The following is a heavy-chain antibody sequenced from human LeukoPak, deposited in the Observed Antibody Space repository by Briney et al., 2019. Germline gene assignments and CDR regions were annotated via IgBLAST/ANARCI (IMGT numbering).Heavy chain of an antibody. CDR3: AKDLGYCSGASCHVFDY. CDR1: GFTFSSYA. J-gene: IGHJ4*02. CDR2: IVGSGGST. V-gene: IGHV3-23*01. Sequence: PGGSRRLSCAASGFTFSSYAVSWVRQAPGKGLEWVSAIVGSGGSTDYADSVKGRFTNSRDISKNMLYLQMNSLRAGDTAVYYCAKDLGYCSGASCHVFDYWGQGTLVTVSS. D-gene: IGHD2-15*01.